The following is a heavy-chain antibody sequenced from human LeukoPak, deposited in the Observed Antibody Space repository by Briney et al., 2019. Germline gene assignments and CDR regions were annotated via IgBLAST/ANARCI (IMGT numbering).Heavy chain of an antibody. CDR2: ISAYNGNT. Sequence: ASVKVSCRASGYTFTSYGISWVRQAPGQGLEWIGWISAYNGNTNYAQKLQGRVTMTTDTSTSTAYMELRSLRSDDTAVYYCARDPGFYDGSGYFDYWGQGTLVTVSS. V-gene: IGHV1-18*01. J-gene: IGHJ4*02. CDR3: ARDPGFYDGSGYFDY. D-gene: IGHD3-22*01. CDR1: GYTFTSYG.